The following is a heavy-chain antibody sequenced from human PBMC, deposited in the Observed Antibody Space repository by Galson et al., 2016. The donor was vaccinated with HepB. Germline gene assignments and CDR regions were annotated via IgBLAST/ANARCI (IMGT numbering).Heavy chain of an antibody. D-gene: IGHD6-13*01. Sequence: SLRLSCAASGFNLSNSAMSWVRQAPGKGLEWVSAMSDSGGSTYYADSVKGRFTISRDNSKNTLYLQMNSLGAEDTAIYYCAVRYSSIWYFQHWGRGTLVSVSS. CDR3: AVRYSSIWYFQH. V-gene: IGHV3-23*01. CDR2: MSDSGGST. CDR1: GFNLSNSA. J-gene: IGHJ1*01.